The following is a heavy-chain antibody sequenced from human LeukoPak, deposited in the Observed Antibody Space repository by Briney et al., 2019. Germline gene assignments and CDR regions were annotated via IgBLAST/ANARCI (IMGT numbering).Heavy chain of an antibody. CDR1: GGSISSYY. CDR2: IYYSGST. J-gene: IGHJ4*02. D-gene: IGHD3-22*01. CDR3: ARGRARDSSGYPNY. Sequence: SETLSLTCTVSGGSISSYYWSWIRQPPGKGLEWIGYIYYSGSTNYNPSLKSRVTISVDTSKNQFSLKLNSVTAADAAVYYCARGRARDSSGYPNYWGQGTLVSVSS. V-gene: IGHV4-59*01.